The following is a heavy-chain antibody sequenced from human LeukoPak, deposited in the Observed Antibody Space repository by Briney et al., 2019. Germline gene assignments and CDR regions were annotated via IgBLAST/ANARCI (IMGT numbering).Heavy chain of an antibody. CDR3: ARQLGEIEYYYYYMDV. D-gene: IGHD1-1*01. V-gene: IGHV3-48*03. CDR1: GFTFSSYE. CDR2: IISSGSTI. J-gene: IGHJ6*03. Sequence: PGGSLRLSCAASGFTFSSYEMNWVRQAPGKGLEWVSYIISSGSTISYADSVKGRFTNSRDNAKNSLYLQMNSLRAEDTAVYYCARQLGEIEYYYYYMDVWGKGTTVTVSS.